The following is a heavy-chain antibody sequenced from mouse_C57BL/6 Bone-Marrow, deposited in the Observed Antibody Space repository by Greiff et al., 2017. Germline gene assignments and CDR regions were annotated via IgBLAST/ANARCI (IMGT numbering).Heavy chain of an antibody. J-gene: IGHJ3*01. CDR2: IDPSDSYT. CDR1: GYTFTSYW. Sequence: QVQLKQPGAELVRPGTSVKLSCKASGYTFTSYWMHWVKQRPGQGLEWIGVIDPSDSYTNYNQKFKGKATLTVDTSSSTAYMQLSSLTSEDSAVYYCAAYGNFAYWGQGTLVTVSA. V-gene: IGHV1-59*01. D-gene: IGHD2-1*01. CDR3: AAYGNFAY.